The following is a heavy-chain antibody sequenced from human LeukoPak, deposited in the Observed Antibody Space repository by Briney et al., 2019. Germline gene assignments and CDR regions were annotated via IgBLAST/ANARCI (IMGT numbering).Heavy chain of an antibody. CDR2: ISGSGGST. CDR1: GFTFSSYA. J-gene: IGHJ4*02. CDR3: AYSASGYSYGLVDY. V-gene: IGHV3-23*01. Sequence: GGSLRLSCAASGFTFSSYAMIWVRQAPGKGLEWVSAISGSGGSTYYADSVKGRFTISRDNSKKTVYLQMDSLRADGTAVYYCAYSASGYSYGLVDYWGQGTLVTVSS. D-gene: IGHD5-18*01.